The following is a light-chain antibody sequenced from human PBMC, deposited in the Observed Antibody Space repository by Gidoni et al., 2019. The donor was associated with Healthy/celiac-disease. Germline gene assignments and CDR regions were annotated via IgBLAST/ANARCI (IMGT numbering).Light chain of an antibody. Sequence: MQLPQPPSSRSASVGDRVTIPCLASHSISSYLNWYQQKPGKAPKLLIYAASSLQSGVPSRFSGSGSGTDFTLTISSLQPEDFATYYCQQCYSTPWTFGQGTKLEIK. CDR3: QQCYSTPWT. J-gene: IGKJ1*01. V-gene: IGKV1-39*01. CDR1: HSISSY. CDR2: AAS.